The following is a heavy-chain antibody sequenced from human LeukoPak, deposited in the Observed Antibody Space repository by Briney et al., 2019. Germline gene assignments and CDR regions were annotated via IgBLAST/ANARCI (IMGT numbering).Heavy chain of an antibody. CDR3: ARVRATDYYDSSGYEGVDYFDY. D-gene: IGHD3-22*01. CDR2: IYSGGST. J-gene: IGHJ4*02. Sequence: PGGSLRLSCAASGFTVSSNYMSWVRQAPGKGLEWVSVIYSGGSTYYADSVKGRFTISRDNSKNTLYLQMNSLRAEDTAVYYCARVRATDYYDSSGYEGVDYFDYWGQGTLVTVSS. V-gene: IGHV3-53*05. CDR1: GFTVSSNY.